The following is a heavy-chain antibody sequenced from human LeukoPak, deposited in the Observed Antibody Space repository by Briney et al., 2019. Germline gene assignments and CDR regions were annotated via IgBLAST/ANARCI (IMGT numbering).Heavy chain of an antibody. J-gene: IGHJ3*02. CDR1: GFTFSSYA. CDR2: ISYDGSNK. Sequence: PGRSLRLSCAASGFTFSSYAMHWVRQAPGKGLEWVAVISYDGSNKYYADSVKGRFTISRDNSKNTLYLQMNSLRAEDTAVYYCVRDRQPITMIVVVPHDAFDIWGQGTMVTVSS. V-gene: IGHV3-30*04. D-gene: IGHD3-22*01. CDR3: VRDRQPITMIVVVPHDAFDI.